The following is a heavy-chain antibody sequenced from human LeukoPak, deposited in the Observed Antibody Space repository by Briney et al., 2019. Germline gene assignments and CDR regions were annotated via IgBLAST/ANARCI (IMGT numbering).Heavy chain of an antibody. V-gene: IGHV1-2*04. Sequence: ASVKVSCKASGYTFTGYYMHWVRQAPGQGLEWMGWINPNSGGTNYAQKFQGWVTMTRDTSISTAYMELRGLRSDDTAVYYCARDSNMHYDILTGYSNNWFDPWGQGTLVTVSS. D-gene: IGHD3-9*01. J-gene: IGHJ5*02. CDR2: INPNSGGT. CDR3: ARDSNMHYDILTGYSNNWFDP. CDR1: GYTFTGYY.